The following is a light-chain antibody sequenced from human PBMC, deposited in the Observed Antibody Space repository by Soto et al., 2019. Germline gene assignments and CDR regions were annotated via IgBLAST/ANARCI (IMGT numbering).Light chain of an antibody. CDR1: QSFSSN. CDR2: GAS. CDR3: QQYGSSGT. J-gene: IGKJ1*01. V-gene: IGKV3-20*01. Sequence: EIVMTQSPATLSVSPGERATLSCRASQSFSSNLAWYQQKPGQAPRLLIYGASNRATGIPDRFSGSGSGTDFTLTISRLEPEDFAVYYCQQYGSSGTFGQGTKVEIK.